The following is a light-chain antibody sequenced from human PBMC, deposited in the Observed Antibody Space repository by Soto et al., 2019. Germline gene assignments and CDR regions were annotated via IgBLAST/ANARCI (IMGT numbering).Light chain of an antibody. V-gene: IGKV3-20*01. CDR1: QSVTSSY. CDR3: QQYGSPPLT. Sequence: EIVFTQSPGTLSLSPGERATLSCRASQSVTSSYLAWYQQKPGQAPRLLIYGASSRATGIPDRFSGSGSGTDFTLTISRLEPEDLAVYHCQQYGSPPLTFGGGTKVDIK. CDR2: GAS. J-gene: IGKJ4*01.